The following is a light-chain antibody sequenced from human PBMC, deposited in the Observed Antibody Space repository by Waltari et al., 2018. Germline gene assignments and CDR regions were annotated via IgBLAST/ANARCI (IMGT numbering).Light chain of an antibody. Sequence: QSALTQPAPVSGSPGQSITISCTGTSSDVGGYNYVYWYQQHPGKAPKLMIYDVSNRPSGVSNRFSGSKSGNTASLTISGLQAEDEADYYCSSYISSSTLELFGGGTSLTVL. J-gene: IGLJ2*01. V-gene: IGLV2-14*03. CDR2: DVS. CDR3: SSYISSSTLEL. CDR1: SSDVGGYNY.